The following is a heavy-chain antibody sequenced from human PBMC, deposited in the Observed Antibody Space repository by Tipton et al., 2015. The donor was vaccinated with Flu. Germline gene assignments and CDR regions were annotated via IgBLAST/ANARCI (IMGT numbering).Heavy chain of an antibody. Sequence: TLSLTCTVSGGSISSGSYYWSRIRQPAGKGLEWIGRIYTSGSTNYNPSLKSRVTISVDTSKNQFSLKLSSVTAAGTAVYYCASSIVGATTPPLAFDYWGQGTLVTVSS. CDR3: ASSIVGATTPPLAFDY. J-gene: IGHJ4*02. D-gene: IGHD1-26*01. V-gene: IGHV4-61*02. CDR2: IYTSGST. CDR1: GGSISSGSYY.